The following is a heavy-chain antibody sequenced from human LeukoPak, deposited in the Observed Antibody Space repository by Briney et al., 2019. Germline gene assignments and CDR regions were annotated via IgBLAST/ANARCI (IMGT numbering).Heavy chain of an antibody. D-gene: IGHD3-10*01. J-gene: IGHJ4*02. CDR3: ARKSASGNYPLDY. Sequence: GRSLRLSCAASGFTFSSYAMHWVRQAPGKGLDWVAVISYDGSNKYYADSVKGRFTISRDNDKNTVFLQMSSLRAEDTALYYCARKSASGNYPLDYWGQGTLVTVSS. V-gene: IGHV3-30*04. CDR1: GFTFSSYA. CDR2: ISYDGSNK.